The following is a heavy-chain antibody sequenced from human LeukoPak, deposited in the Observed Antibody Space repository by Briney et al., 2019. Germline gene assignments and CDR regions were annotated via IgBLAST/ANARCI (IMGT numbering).Heavy chain of an antibody. CDR1: GGTFSSYV. J-gene: IGHJ4*02. V-gene: IGHV1-69*01. D-gene: IGHD3-10*01. CDR2: IIPIFGTA. CDR3: ARLTYYYGSGKVGYYFDY. Sequence: SVKVSCKASGGTFSSYVISWVRQAPGQGLEWMGGIIPIFGTANYAQKFQGRVTITADESTSTAYMVLSSLRSEDTAVYYCARLTYYYGSGKVGYYFDYWGQGTLVTVSS.